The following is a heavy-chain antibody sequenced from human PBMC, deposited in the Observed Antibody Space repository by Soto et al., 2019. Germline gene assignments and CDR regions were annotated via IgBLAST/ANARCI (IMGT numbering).Heavy chain of an antibody. CDR1: GGSISSYY. J-gene: IGHJ5*02. CDR2: IYYSGST. D-gene: IGHD1-26*01. CDR3: ATQEVGGSYVYTFDP. Sequence: SETLSLTCTVSGGSISSYYWSWIRQPPGKGLEWIGYIYYSGSTYCNPSLKSRVTISVDTSKHQFSLKLSSVTAADTAVYYCATQEVGGSYVYTFDPWGQGTLVTVSS. V-gene: IGHV4-59*04.